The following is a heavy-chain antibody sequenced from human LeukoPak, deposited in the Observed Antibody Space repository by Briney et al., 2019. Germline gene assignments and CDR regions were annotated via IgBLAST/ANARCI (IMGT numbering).Heavy chain of an antibody. CDR2: IYYRGDT. D-gene: IGHD6-13*01. CDR3: ARGRGSSPIYYYYYMDV. CDR1: GGSISGYY. V-gene: IGHV4-59*01. Sequence: SETLSLTCTVSGGSISGYYWSWIRQPPGKGLEWIGYIYYRGDTSYNPSLKSRVTISVDTSKNQFSLKLSSVTAADTAVYYCARGRGSSPIYYYYYMDVWGKGTTVTVSS. J-gene: IGHJ6*03.